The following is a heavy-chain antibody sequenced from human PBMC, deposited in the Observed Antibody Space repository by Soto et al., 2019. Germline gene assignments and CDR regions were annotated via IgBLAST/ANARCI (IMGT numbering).Heavy chain of an antibody. V-gene: IGHV4-59*01. CDR2: IYYSGST. CDR3: ARDQYGVRFGEFREYYMDV. D-gene: IGHD3-10*01. J-gene: IGHJ6*03. CDR1: GGSISSYY. Sequence: SETLSLNCTVSGGSISSYYCSWIRQPPGKGLEWIGYIYYSGSTNYNPSLKGRVTISVDTSKNQFSLKLSSVTAADTAVYYCARDQYGVRFGEFREYYMDVWGKGTTVTVSS.